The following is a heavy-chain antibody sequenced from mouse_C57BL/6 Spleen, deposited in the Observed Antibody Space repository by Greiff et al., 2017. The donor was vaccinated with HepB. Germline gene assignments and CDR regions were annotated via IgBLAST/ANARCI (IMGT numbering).Heavy chain of an antibody. Sequence: QVQLQQSGAELVRPGASVTLSCKASGYTFTDYEMHWVKQTPVHGLEWIGAIDPETGGTAYNQKFKGKAILTADKSSSTAYMELRSLTSEDSAVYYCTRSGVTGRWYFDVWGTGTTVTVSS. CDR1: GYTFTDYE. J-gene: IGHJ1*03. CDR3: TRSGVTGRWYFDV. D-gene: IGHD4-1*01. V-gene: IGHV1-15*01. CDR2: IDPETGGT.